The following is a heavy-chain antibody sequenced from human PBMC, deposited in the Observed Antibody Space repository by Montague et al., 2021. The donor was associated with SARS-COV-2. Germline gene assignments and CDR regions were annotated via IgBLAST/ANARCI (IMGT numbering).Heavy chain of an antibody. CDR3: ARLWDFYGSGSYKNSWFDH. J-gene: IGHJ5*02. CDR2: ISYSGST. D-gene: IGHD3-10*01. CDR1: AGSISTNSYY. Sequence: SETLSLTCTVSAGSISTNSYYWAWIRQPPGKGLGWIGSISYSGSTYFNPSLESRLTMSVDTSKNHFSLKLSSVTAADTAVYYCARLWDFYGSGSYKNSWFDHWGQGTRVTVSS. V-gene: IGHV4-39*02.